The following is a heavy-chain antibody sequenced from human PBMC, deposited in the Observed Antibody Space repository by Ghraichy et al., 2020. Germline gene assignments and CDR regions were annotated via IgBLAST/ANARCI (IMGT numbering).Heavy chain of an antibody. D-gene: IGHD6-13*01. V-gene: IGHV3-53*01. J-gene: IGHJ4*02. CDR2: IYSGGST. CDR1: GFTVSSNY. Sequence: LSLTCAASGFTVSSNYMSWVRQAPGKGLEWVSVIYSGGSTYYADSVKGRFTISRDNSKNTLYLQMNSLRAEDTAVYYCARGPTGYSSSWYYFDYWGQGTLVTVSS. CDR3: ARGPTGYSSSWYYFDY.